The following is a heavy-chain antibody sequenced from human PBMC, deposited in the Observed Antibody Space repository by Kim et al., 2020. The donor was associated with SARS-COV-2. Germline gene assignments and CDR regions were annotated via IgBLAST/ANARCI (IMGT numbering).Heavy chain of an antibody. D-gene: IGHD3-3*01. CDR3: GYSKMRFLESTALRPFDY. CDR1: GLSFSPSGEG. Sequence: SGPTLVNPTQTLTLTCTFSGLSFSPSGEGVGWIRQPPGKALEWLAMIYWDDEKRYNPSLKNRVTITKGTPKNQVVLTMTTMDPVDTATYYCGYSKMRFLESTALRPFDYWGLGTLVTVSS. J-gene: IGHJ4*02. V-gene: IGHV2-5*02. CDR2: IYWDDEK.